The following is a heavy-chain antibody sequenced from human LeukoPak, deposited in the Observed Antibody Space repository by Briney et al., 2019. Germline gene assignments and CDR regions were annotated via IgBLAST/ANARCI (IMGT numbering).Heavy chain of an antibody. J-gene: IGHJ5*02. D-gene: IGHD6-6*01. V-gene: IGHV1-69*05. CDR2: IIPIFGTA. Sequence: ASVKVSCKASVGTFSSYAISWVRQAPGQGLEWMGGIIPIFGTANYAQKFQGRVTITTDESTSTAYMELSSLRSEDTAVYYCARGPYSSSSSSHWFDPWGQGTLVTVSS. CDR3: ARGPYSSSSSSHWFDP. CDR1: VGTFSSYA.